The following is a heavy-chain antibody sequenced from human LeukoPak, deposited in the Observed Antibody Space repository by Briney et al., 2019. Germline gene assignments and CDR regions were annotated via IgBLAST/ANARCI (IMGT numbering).Heavy chain of an antibody. V-gene: IGHV4-4*07. D-gene: IGHD2-15*01. J-gene: IGHJ4*02. CDR1: GGSISSYY. Sequence: PSETLSLTCTVSGGSISSYYWSWIRQPAGKGLEWIGRIYTSGCTNYNPSLKSRVTMSVDTSKNQFSLKLSSVTAADTAVYYCARSRLPGYCSGGSCPSGFDYWGQGTLVTVSS. CDR3: ARSRLPGYCSGGSCPSGFDY. CDR2: IYTSGCT.